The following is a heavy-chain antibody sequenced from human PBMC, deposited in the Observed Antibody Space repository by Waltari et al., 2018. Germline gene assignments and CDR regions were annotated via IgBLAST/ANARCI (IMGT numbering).Heavy chain of an antibody. CDR2: MFTGGKT. V-gene: IGHV3-53*02. D-gene: IGHD4-4*01. CDR3: ARGGTVDSSWYDH. J-gene: IGHJ5*02. Sequence: EVQLVETGGGLIQPGGSLRLSCAASGFTVSTNYMSWFRQAPGKGREWVSVMFTGGKTHYADAVKGRFIISRDSSKNTLYLQMNSLRVEDTALYYCARGGTVDSSWYDHWGQGTLVSVSS. CDR1: GFTVSTNY.